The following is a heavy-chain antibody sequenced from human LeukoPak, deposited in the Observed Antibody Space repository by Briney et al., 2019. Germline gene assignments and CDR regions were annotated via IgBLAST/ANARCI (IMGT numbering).Heavy chain of an antibody. V-gene: IGHV3-53*01. D-gene: IGHD4-23*01. J-gene: IGHJ6*02. CDR2: IYSGGST. Sequence: GGSLRLSCAASGFTFSSYWMSWVRQAPGKGLEWVSVIYSGGSTFYADSVKGRFTISRDNSKNTLYLQMNSLRGEDTAVYYCARDTQNYGGNRFYYYAMDVWGQGTTVTVSS. CDR3: ARDTQNYGGNRFYYYAMDV. CDR1: GFTFSSYW.